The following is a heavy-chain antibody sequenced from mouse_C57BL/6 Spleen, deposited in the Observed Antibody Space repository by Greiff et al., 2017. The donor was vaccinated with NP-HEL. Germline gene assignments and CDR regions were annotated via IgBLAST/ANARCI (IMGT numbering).Heavy chain of an antibody. CDR1: GFTFSSYT. V-gene: IGHV5-9*01. CDR2: ISGGGGNT. J-gene: IGHJ3*01. CDR3: ARQGTTVPAWFAY. Sequence: EVMLVESGGGLVKPGGSLKLSCAASGFTFSSYTMSWVRQTPEKRLEWVATISGGGGNTYYPDSVKGRFTISRDNAKNTLYLQMSSLRSEDTALYYCARQGTTVPAWFAYWGQGTLVTVSA. D-gene: IGHD1-1*01.